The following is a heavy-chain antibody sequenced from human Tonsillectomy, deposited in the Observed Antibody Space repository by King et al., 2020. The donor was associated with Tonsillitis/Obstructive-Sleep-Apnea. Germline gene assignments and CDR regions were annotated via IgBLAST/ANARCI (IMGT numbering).Heavy chain of an antibody. D-gene: IGHD5/OR15-5a*01. CDR1: GFSLSNAGMG. V-gene: IGHV2-26*01. Sequence: QVTLKESGPVLVKPTETLTLTCTVSGFSLSNAGMGLSWIRQPPGKALEWLAPIFSTDAKFYTTSLKTRLTISKDTSKSQVVLTMTNMDPVDTATYYCTRITASTIDAFDIWGQGTMVTVSS. CDR2: IFSTDAK. J-gene: IGHJ3*02. CDR3: TRITASTIDAFDI.